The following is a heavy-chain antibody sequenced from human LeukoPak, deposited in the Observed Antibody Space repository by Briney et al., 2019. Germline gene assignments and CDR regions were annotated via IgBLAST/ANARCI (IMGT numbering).Heavy chain of an antibody. J-gene: IGHJ4*02. CDR2: ITWNSGHI. Sequence: GGSLRLSCAASGFSFDVYAMHWVRQTPGKGLEWVSGITWNSGHIGYAESVKGRFTISRDNAKSSLYLHMDSLRPEDTAFYYCAKDLPSSGWSHFESWGQGTLVTVSS. CDR3: AKDLPSSGWSHFES. D-gene: IGHD6-19*01. CDR1: GFSFDVYA. V-gene: IGHV3-9*01.